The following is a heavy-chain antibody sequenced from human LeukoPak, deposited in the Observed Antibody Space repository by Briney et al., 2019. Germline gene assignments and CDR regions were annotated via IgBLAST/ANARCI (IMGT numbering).Heavy chain of an antibody. Sequence: SETLSLTCAVYGGSFSGYYWSWIRQPPGKGLEWIGEINHSGSTNYNPSLKSRVTTSVDTSKNQFSLKLSSVTAADTAVYYCASEYSSGWYGDYWGQGTLVTVSS. CDR1: GGSFSGYY. V-gene: IGHV4-34*01. CDR2: INHSGST. D-gene: IGHD6-19*01. CDR3: ASEYSSGWYGDY. J-gene: IGHJ4*02.